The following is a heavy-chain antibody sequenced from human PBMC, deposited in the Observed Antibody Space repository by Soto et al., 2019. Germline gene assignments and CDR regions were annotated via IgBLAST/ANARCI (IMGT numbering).Heavy chain of an antibody. CDR3: ARLPGYCSGDSCRIDY. J-gene: IGHJ4*02. CDR1: GYTFTSYA. D-gene: IGHD2-15*01. CDR2: INAGNGNT. Sequence: GASVKVSCKASGYTFTSYAMHWVRQAPGQRLEWMGWINAGNGNTKYSQKFQGRVTITRDTSASTAYMELSSLRSEDTAVYFCARLPGYCSGDSCRIDYWGQGTLVTVSS. V-gene: IGHV1-3*01.